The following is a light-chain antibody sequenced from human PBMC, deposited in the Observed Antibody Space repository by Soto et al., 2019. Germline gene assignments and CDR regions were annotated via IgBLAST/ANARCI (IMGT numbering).Light chain of an antibody. Sequence: QSVLTQPPSVSGAPGQRVTISCTESRSNIGAGYDIHWYQQLPGTAPKLLIYGNSNRPSGVPDRFSGSKSGTSASLAITGLQAEDEADYYCQSYDSSLSGSVFGGGTKVTVL. CDR2: GNS. V-gene: IGLV1-40*01. CDR3: QSYDSSLSGSV. CDR1: RSNIGAGYD. J-gene: IGLJ3*02.